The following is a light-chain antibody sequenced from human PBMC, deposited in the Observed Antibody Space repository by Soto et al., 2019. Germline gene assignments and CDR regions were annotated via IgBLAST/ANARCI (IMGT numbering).Light chain of an antibody. J-gene: IGKJ1*01. CDR2: KAS. CDR1: QSISSW. Sequence: DIQMTQSPSTLSASVGVRVTITCRTSQSISSWLAWYQQKPGKAPKLLIYKASSLESGVPSRFSGSGSGTEFTLTISSLQPDDFATYDCQQYNSPWTFGQGTKVEIK. V-gene: IGKV1-5*03. CDR3: QQYNSPWT.